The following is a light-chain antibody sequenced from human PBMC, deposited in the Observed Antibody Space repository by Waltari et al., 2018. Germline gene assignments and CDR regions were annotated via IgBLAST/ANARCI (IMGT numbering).Light chain of an antibody. CDR2: AVS. CDR3: SSYAGSSKGV. V-gene: IGLV2-23*02. Sequence: QSALTQPASVSGSPGQSITISCTGTSSAVGHYKRFPGYQQHPGKAPKLMISAVSKRPSGVSDRFSGAKSGDMASLTISGLQPEDEAEYFCSSYAGSSKGVFGGGTKVTVL. CDR1: SSAVGHYKR. J-gene: IGLJ2*01.